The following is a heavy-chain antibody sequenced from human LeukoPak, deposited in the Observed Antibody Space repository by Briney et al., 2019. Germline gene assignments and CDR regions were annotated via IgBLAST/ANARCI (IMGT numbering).Heavy chain of an antibody. D-gene: IGHD6-19*01. CDR1: GFTFSDYY. CDR2: ISSSGSTI. V-gene: IGHV3-11*01. CDR3: ARGHSSGWYALPIDY. Sequence: PGGSLRLSCAASGFTFSDYYMSWIRQAPGKGLEWVSYISSSGSTIYYADSVKGRFTISRDNAKNSLYLQMNSLRAEDTAVYYCARGHSSGWYALPIDYWGQGTLVTVSS. J-gene: IGHJ4*02.